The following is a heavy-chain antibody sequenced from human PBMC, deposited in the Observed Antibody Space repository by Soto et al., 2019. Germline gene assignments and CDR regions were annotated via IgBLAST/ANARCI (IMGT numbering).Heavy chain of an antibody. Sequence: GGSLRISCAASGFTFSSYWMSWVRHAPGKGLEWVANIKQDGNEKDYVDSVKDRFTISRNNVKHSLYLQMNSLRAEDTAVYYFATLKRETKYDFWSGSLFDPWGQGTLVTVSS. D-gene: IGHD3-3*01. CDR2: IKQDGNEK. CDR3: ATLKRETKYDFWSGSLFDP. J-gene: IGHJ5*02. V-gene: IGHV3-7*05. CDR1: GFTFSSYW.